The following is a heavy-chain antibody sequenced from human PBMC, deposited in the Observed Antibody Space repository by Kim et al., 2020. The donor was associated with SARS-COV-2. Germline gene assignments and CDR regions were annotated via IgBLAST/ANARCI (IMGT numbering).Heavy chain of an antibody. J-gene: IGHJ6*02. D-gene: IGHD3-3*01. CDR1: GFTFSNYA. CDR2: ICYDGSNE. Sequence: GGSLRLSCAASGFTFSNYAFHWVRQAPGKGLEWVASICYDGSNEYYADSVKGRLTISRDNDKNTLNLQMNSLSAEDTAVYYCARDGFDFWSGSGFYYYYGLDVWGRGNTVTVSS. V-gene: IGHV3-33*01. CDR3: ARDGFDFWSGSGFYYYYGLDV.